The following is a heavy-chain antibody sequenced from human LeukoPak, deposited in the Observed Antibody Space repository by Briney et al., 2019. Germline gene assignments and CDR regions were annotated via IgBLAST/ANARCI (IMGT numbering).Heavy chain of an antibody. J-gene: IGHJ4*02. CDR2: INDSVST. CDR3: ARRGPLGGVIVTHLPHFDY. Sequence: SETLSLTRALYGGSSFGYFWSWIPQTPGRGRGWIGEINDSVSTNYNPSLKSRVTISVDTSKNQFSLKLSSVTAADTAVYYCARRGPLGGVIVTHLPHFDYWGQGTLVTVSS. V-gene: IGHV4-34*01. CDR1: GGSSFGYF. D-gene: IGHD3-16*02.